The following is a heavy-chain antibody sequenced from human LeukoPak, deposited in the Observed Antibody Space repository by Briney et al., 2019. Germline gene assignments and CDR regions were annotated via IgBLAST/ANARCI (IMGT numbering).Heavy chain of an antibody. CDR2: LYPGVGT. D-gene: IGHD3-22*01. V-gene: IGHV4-4*07. CDR1: GGPIYSFY. J-gene: IGHJ6*03. CDR3: ARMKFYDSTGYSPGHYMDV. Sequence: SETLSLTCTVSGGPIYSFYWSWIRQSAEKGMEWIGRLYPGVGTDYNPSLKSRVTMSVDTSKNQFALKLSAVTAADTAVYYCARMKFYDSTGYSPGHYMDVWGKGTTVIVSS.